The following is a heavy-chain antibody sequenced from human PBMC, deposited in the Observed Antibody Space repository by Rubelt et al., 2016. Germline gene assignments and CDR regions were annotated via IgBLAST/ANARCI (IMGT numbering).Heavy chain of an antibody. J-gene: IGHJ4*02. CDR2: IRYDGSNK. D-gene: IGHD6-19*01. CDR1: GFTFSSYG. V-gene: IGHV3-30*02. CDR3: AKGLGSGWGLDY. Sequence: QVQLVESGGGVVQPGGSLRLSCAASGFTFSSYGMHWVRQAPGKGLEWVAFIRYDGSNKYYADSVKGRFTISRDNSRNTLYMQMNSLRDEDTAVYYCAKGLGSGWGLDYWGQGTLVTVSS.